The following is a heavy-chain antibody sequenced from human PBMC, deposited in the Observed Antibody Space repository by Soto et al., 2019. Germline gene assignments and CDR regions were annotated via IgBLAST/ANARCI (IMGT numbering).Heavy chain of an antibody. CDR1: GFTFDDYA. CDR3: AKGLYCSGGSCYPPLTGYFDY. J-gene: IGHJ4*02. CDR2: ISWNSGSI. V-gene: IGHV3-9*01. Sequence: LRLSCAASGFTFDDYAMHWVRQAPGKGLEWVSGISWNSGSIGYADSVKGRFTISRDNAKNSLYLQMNSLRAEDTALYYCAKGLYCSGGSCYPPLTGYFDYWGQGTLVTVSS. D-gene: IGHD2-15*01.